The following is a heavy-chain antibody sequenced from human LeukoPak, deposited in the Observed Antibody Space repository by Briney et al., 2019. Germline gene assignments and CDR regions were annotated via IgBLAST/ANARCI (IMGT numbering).Heavy chain of an antibody. Sequence: SETLSLTCTVSGGSISSYYWSWIRQPAGKGLEWIGRIYTSGSTNYNPSLKSRVTMSVDTSKNQFSLKLSSVTAADTAVYYCAKDQEYYYDSSGYENWFDPWGQGTLVTVSS. CDR1: GGSISSYY. CDR3: AKDQEYYYDSSGYENWFDP. CDR2: IYTSGST. D-gene: IGHD3-22*01. J-gene: IGHJ5*02. V-gene: IGHV4-4*07.